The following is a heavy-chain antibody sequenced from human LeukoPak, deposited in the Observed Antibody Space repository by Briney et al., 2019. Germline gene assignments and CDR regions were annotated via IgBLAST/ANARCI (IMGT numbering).Heavy chain of an antibody. CDR2: ISGSGGST. CDR3: AKDGIYCSSTSCYDNFDY. D-gene: IGHD2-2*01. J-gene: IGHJ4*02. CDR1: GFTFSSYA. V-gene: IGHV3-23*01. Sequence: GGSLRLSCAASGFTFSSYAMSWVRRAPGKGLEWVSAISGSGGSTYYADSVKGRFTISRDNSKNTLYLQMNSLRAEDTAVYCCAKDGIYCSSTSCYDNFDYWGQGTLVTVSS.